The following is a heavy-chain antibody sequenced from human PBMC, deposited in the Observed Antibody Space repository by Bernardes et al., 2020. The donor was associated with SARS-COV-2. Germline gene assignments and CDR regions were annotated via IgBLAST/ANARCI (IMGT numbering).Heavy chain of an antibody. V-gene: IGHV1-2*04. D-gene: IGHD3-3*01. CDR1: GYTFTGYY. Sequence: AARKDFCKASGYTFTGYYMHWVRQAPGQGLEWMGWINPNSGGTNYAQKFQGWVTMTRDTSISTAYMELSRLRSDDTAVYYCARDSHYDFWSGYFMDVWGQGTTVTVSS. J-gene: IGHJ6*02. CDR2: INPNSGGT. CDR3: ARDSHYDFWSGYFMDV.